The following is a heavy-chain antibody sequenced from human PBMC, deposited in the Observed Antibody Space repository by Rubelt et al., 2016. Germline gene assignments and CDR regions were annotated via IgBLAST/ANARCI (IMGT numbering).Heavy chain of an antibody. CDR1: GFTVSRHY. Sequence: EGQLVESGGGLIQPGGSLRLSCAASGFTVSRHYMSWVRQAPGKGLEWVSVIYSGGSTYYADSVKGRFTITRDNSKNTLYLQMNSLRAVDTAVYYCAKDSSISTTVTTYTDYWGQGTLVTVSS. CDR2: IYSGGST. V-gene: IGHV3-53*01. D-gene: IGHD4-11*01. J-gene: IGHJ4*02. CDR3: AKDSSISTTVTTYTDY.